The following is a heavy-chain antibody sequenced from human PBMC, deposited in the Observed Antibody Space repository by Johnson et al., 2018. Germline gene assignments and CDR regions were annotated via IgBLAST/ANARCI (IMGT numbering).Heavy chain of an antibody. Sequence: QVQLVQSVGGVVQPGRSLRLSCAASGFTFRNFAMHWVRQAPGNGLEWVAVISYDGNKKYHADSVKGRFTISRDNSKNTLYLQMNSLRAEDTAVYYCARDRSSTSYYYYGMDVWGQGTTVTVSS. CDR1: GFTFRNFA. CDR2: ISYDGNKK. J-gene: IGHJ6*02. CDR3: ARDRSSTSYYYYGMDV. V-gene: IGHV3-30*03. D-gene: IGHD2-2*01.